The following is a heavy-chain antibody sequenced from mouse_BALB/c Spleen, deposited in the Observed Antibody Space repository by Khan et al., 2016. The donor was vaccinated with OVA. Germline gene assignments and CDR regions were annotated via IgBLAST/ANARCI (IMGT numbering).Heavy chain of an antibody. J-gene: IGHJ3*02. CDR3: ARSPYGNFGY. V-gene: IGHV5-9-3*01. Sequence: EVELVESGGGLVKPGGSLKLSCEVSGFTFSTYAMSWVRQNSEKRLEWVASISSDGDYTFYLDSVKGRFTISRDNAKNTLYLEMSSLRSDDTARFYCARSPYGNFGYWGQGTLVTVSA. D-gene: IGHD2-1*01. CDR1: GFTFSTYA. CDR2: ISSDGDYT.